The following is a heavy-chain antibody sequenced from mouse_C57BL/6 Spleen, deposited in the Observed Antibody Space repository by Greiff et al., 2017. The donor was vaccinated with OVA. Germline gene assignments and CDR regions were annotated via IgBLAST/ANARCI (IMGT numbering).Heavy chain of an antibody. J-gene: IGHJ1*03. D-gene: IGHD2-3*01. V-gene: IGHV5-17*01. CDR3: ARGGGYYGGNWYFDV. CDR2: ISSGSSTI. Sequence: EVHLVESGGGLVKPGGSLKLSCAASGFTFSDYGMHWVSQAPEKGLEWVAYISSGSSTIYYADKVKGRFTISRDNAKNTLCLQMTSLSSEDTAMYYCARGGGYYGGNWYFDVWGTGTTVTVSS. CDR1: GFTFSDYG.